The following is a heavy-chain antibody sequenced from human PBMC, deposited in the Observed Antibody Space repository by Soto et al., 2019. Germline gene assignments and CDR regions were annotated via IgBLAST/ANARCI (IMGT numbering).Heavy chain of an antibody. J-gene: IGHJ6*02. Sequence: SETVSLTCAVYGGSFSGYYWTWIRQPPGKGLEWIGEINHSGTTNFNPSLKSRLTISLDTSKKHFSLKLSSVTDADTAAYYCARADRTLVTSYSLDVWGQGTTVTVSS. CDR2: INHSGTT. V-gene: IGHV4-34*01. D-gene: IGHD2-21*02. CDR3: ARADRTLVTSYSLDV. CDR1: GGSFSGYY.